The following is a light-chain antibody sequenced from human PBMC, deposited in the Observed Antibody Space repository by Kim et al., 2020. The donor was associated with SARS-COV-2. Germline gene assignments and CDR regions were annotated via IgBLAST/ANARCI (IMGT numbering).Light chain of an antibody. V-gene: IGKV3-15*01. J-gene: IGKJ2*01. CDR2: GAS. CDR1: QSVRSN. CDR3: QQYNIWPYT. Sequence: EIVMTQSPATLSVSPGERATLSCRASQSVRSNLAWYQQKPGQAPRLLMYGASTRATGIPARFSGSGSGTEFTLTISSLQSEDFAVYYCQQYNIWPYTFGQGTKLEI.